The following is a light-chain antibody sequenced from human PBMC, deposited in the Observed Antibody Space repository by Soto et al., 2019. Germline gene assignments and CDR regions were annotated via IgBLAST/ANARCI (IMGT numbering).Light chain of an antibody. CDR1: QSVSSY. Sequence: EIVLTQSAATLSLSAGERATLSCGASQSVSSYLAWYQQKPGQAPRLLIYDASNRATGIPARFSGSGSGTDFTLTISSLETEDFAVYYCQQYNSWPLTFGGGTKVDIK. J-gene: IGKJ4*01. CDR2: DAS. CDR3: QQYNSWPLT. V-gene: IGKV3-11*01.